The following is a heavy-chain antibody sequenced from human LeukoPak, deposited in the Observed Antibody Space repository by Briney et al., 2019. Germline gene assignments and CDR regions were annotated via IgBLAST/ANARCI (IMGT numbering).Heavy chain of an antibody. CDR2: IYTGGNT. CDR1: GFTVDSNY. J-gene: IGHJ4*02. V-gene: IGHV3-53*01. D-gene: IGHD3-3*01. CDR3: ARGIGDYDFWSGPKLSGYYFDY. Sequence: GGSLRLSCAASGFTVDSNYLSWVRQAPGKGLEWVSTIYTGGNTYYAASVKGRFTISRDFSKNTVFLHMNSLRAEDTAVYYCARGIGDYDFWSGPKLSGYYFDYWGQGTLVTVSS.